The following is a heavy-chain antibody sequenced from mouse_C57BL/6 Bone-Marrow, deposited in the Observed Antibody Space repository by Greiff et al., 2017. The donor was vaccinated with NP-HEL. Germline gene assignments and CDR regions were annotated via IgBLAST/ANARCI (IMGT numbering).Heavy chain of an antibody. V-gene: IGHV1-82*01. J-gene: IGHJ3*01. CDR3: ARAGWFAY. CDR2: IYPGDGDT. Sequence: QVQLKESGPELVKPGASVKISCKASGYAFSSSWMNWVKQRPGKGLEWIGRIYPGDGDTNYNGKFKGKATLTADKSSSTAYMQLSSLTSEDSAVYFCARAGWFAYWGQGTLVTVSA. CDR1: GYAFSSSW.